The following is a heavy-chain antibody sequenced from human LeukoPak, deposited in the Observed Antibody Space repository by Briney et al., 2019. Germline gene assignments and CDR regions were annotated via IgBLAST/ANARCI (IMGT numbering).Heavy chain of an antibody. V-gene: IGHV3-20*04. CDR3: ARVIQYYYDSKGYFDY. D-gene: IGHD3-22*01. CDR1: GFTFDDYG. J-gene: IGHJ4*02. CDR2: INWNGGST. Sequence: GGSLRLSSAASGFTFDDYGMSWVRQAPGKGLEWVSGINWNGGSTGYADSVKGRFTISRDNAKNSLYLQMNSLRAEDTALYYCARVIQYYYDSKGYFDYWGQGTLVTVSS.